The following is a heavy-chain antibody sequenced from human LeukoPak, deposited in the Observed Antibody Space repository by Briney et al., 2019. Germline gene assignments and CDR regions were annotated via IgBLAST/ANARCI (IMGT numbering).Heavy chain of an antibody. CDR2: IYTSGST. CDR1: GGSISSGSYY. Sequence: KPSQTLSLTCTVSGGSISSGSYYWSWIRQPAGKGLEWIGRIYTSGSTNYNPSLKSRVTISVDTSKNQFSLKLSSVTAADTAVYYCARGRGYYYMDVWGKGTTVTISS. D-gene: IGHD3-10*01. CDR3: ARGRGYYYMDV. J-gene: IGHJ6*03. V-gene: IGHV4-61*02.